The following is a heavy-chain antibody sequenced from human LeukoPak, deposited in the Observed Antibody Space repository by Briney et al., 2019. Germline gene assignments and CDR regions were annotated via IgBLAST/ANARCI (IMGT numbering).Heavy chain of an antibody. J-gene: IGHJ4*02. Sequence: GGSLRLSCAASGFTVSSNSMRWVRQAPGKGLEWVSVIYSGGSTYYADSVKGRFTISRDNSENTLYLQMNSLRAEDTAVYYCVNTFFGYSPHYWGQGTLVTVSS. CDR1: GFTVSSNS. CDR3: VNTFFGYSPHY. V-gene: IGHV3-66*01. D-gene: IGHD4-23*01. CDR2: IYSGGST.